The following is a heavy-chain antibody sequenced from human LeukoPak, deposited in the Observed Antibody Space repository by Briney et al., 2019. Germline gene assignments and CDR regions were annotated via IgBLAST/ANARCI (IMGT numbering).Heavy chain of an antibody. D-gene: IGHD6-6*01. Sequence: GGSLRLSCVASGFTYSHNGMHWVRQAPGKGLEWVAFIQYDGNTIFYADSVKGRFTISRDNSKNTLYLQMNSLRAEDTAVYYCARLHSSSSSYYYYMDVWGKGTTVTVSS. V-gene: IGHV3-30*02. CDR1: GFTYSHNG. CDR3: ARLHSSSSSYYYYMDV. CDR2: IQYDGNTI. J-gene: IGHJ6*03.